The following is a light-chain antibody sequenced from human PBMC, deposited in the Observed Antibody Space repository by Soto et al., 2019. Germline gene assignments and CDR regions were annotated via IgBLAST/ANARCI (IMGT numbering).Light chain of an antibody. J-gene: IGKJ4*01. CDR2: GAS. CDR3: QQYNNWPRIT. V-gene: IGKV3-15*01. Sequence: EIVMTQSPATLSVSPGERATLSCRASQSVSSNLAWYQQKPGQAPRLLIYGASTRATGIPARFSGSGSGTEFTPTSSSLQSEYITVYYCQQYNNWPRITFGGGTKVDIK. CDR1: QSVSSN.